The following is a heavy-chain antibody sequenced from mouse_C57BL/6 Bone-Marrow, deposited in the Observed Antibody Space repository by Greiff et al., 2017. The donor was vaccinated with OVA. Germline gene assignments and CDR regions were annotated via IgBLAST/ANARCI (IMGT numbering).Heavy chain of an antibody. CDR3: ARDYYGSSSYAMDY. V-gene: IGHV1-50*01. CDR1: GYTFTSYW. D-gene: IGHD1-1*01. Sequence: VQLQQPGAELVKPGASVKLSCKASGYTFTSYWMQWVKQRPGPGLEWIGEIDPSDSYTNYNQKFKGKATLTVDTSSSTAYMQLSSLTSEDSAVYYCARDYYGSSSYAMDYWGQGTSVTVSS. J-gene: IGHJ4*01. CDR2: IDPSDSYT.